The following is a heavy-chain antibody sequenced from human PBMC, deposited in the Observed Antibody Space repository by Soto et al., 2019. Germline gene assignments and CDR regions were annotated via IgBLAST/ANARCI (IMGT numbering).Heavy chain of an antibody. CDR1: GFTFSTYA. J-gene: IGHJ4*02. Sequence: GGSLRLSCAASGFTFSTYAMSWVRQAPGKGLEWVSGISGSCSNTYYADSVQGRFTISRDNSKNTLYLEMNSLRAEDTAVYYCGKDGLLPILTDINYFDYWGQGSLVTVSS. D-gene: IGHD3-9*01. CDR2: ISGSCSNT. CDR3: GKDGLLPILTDINYFDY. V-gene: IGHV3-23*01.